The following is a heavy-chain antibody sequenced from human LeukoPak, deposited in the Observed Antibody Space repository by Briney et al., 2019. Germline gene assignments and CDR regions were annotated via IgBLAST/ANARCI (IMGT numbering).Heavy chain of an antibody. CDR1: GYTFTGYY. CDR3: ARDLFGVIQIASGSYFDY. D-gene: IGHD3-3*01. J-gene: IGHJ4*02. CDR2: INPSGAST. V-gene: IGHV1-46*01. Sequence: GASVKVPCKPSGYTFTGYYMHWVRQAPGQGLEWMGIINPSGASTSYAQKFQGRVTMTRDTSTSTVYMELSSLRSEDTAVYYCARDLFGVIQIASGSYFDYWGQGTLVTVSS.